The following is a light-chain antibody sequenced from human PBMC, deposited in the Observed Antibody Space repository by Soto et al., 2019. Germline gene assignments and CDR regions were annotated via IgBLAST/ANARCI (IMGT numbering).Light chain of an antibody. J-gene: IGKJ1*01. CDR3: QQYRT. V-gene: IGKV3-20*01. CDR2: EAS. Sequence: DIVMTQSPDSLAVSLGERATLSCRASQSVSSSSLAWYQQNPGQAPRLLIYEASSRATGIPDRFSGGGSGTDFTLTISRLEPEDFAVYYCQQYRTVGQGTKVDIK. CDR1: QSVSSSS.